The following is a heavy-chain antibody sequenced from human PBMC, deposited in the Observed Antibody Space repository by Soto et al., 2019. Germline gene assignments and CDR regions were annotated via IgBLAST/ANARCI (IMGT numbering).Heavy chain of an antibody. V-gene: IGHV3-23*01. D-gene: IGHD3-22*01. Sequence: EVQLLESGGGLVQPGGSLRLSCAASGFTFSSYAMSWVRQAPGKGLEWVSAISGSGGSTYYADSVKGRFTISRDNSKNTLYLQMNSLRAEDTAVYYCAKANYDSSGYYYYYYYGMDVWGQGTTVTVSS. CDR2: ISGSGGST. CDR3: AKANYDSSGYYYYYYYGMDV. CDR1: GFTFSSYA. J-gene: IGHJ6*02.